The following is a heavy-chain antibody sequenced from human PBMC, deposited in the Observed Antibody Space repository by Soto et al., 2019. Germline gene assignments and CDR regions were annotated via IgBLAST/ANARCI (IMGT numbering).Heavy chain of an antibody. J-gene: IGHJ6*02. V-gene: IGHV3-48*02. Sequence: VQLVESGGGLVQPGGSLRLSCAASGFTFSSYSMNWVRQAPGKGLEWVSYISSSSSTIYYADSVKGRFTISRDNAKNSLYLQMNSLRDEDTAVYYCARDPVTVYCSSTSCYGGPAYYYYGMDVWGQGTTVTVSS. CDR2: ISSSSSTI. CDR3: ARDPVTVYCSSTSCYGGPAYYYYGMDV. D-gene: IGHD2-2*01. CDR1: GFTFSSYS.